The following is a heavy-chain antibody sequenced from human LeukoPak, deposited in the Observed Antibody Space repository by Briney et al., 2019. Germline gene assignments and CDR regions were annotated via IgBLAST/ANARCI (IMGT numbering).Heavy chain of an antibody. CDR3: ARGWQWLVTYYFDY. D-gene: IGHD6-19*01. CDR2: INHSGST. Sequence: KPSETLSLTCAVYGGSFSGYYWSWIRQPPGKGLEWIGEINHSGSTNYNPSLKSRVTISVDTSKNQFSLKLSSVTAADTAVYYCARGWQWLVTYYFDYWGQGTLVTVSS. J-gene: IGHJ4*02. V-gene: IGHV4-34*01. CDR1: GGSFSGYY.